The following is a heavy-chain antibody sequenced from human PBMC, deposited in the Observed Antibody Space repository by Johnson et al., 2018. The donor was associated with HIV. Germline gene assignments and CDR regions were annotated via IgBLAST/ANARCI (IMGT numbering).Heavy chain of an antibody. CDR3: ARETGTHAFDI. CDR2: IGTAGDT. J-gene: IGHJ3*02. D-gene: IGHD1-1*01. Sequence: VQLVESGGGLVQPGGSLRLSCAASGFTFSRYDMHWVRQATGKGLEWVSGIGTAGDTYYPGSVKGRFTISRENAKTSLYLQMNNLRAGDTAVYYCARETGTHAFDILGQGTMVTFSS. V-gene: IGHV3-13*01. CDR1: GFTFSRYD.